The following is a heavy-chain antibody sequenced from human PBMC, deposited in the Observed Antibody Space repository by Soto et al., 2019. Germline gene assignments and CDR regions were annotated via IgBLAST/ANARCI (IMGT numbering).Heavy chain of an antibody. CDR2: IKSKTDGGTT. Sequence: PGWSIELASAACGFSVWISGMTGVRQDQGKGLEWVGRIKSKTDGGTTDYAAPVKGRFTISRDDSKNTLYLQMNSLKTEDTAVYYCTTDPVTMIVVVPSSGWGQGTLVTVSS. D-gene: IGHD3-22*01. CDR1: GFSVWISG. V-gene: IGHV3-15*07. CDR3: TTDPVTMIVVVPSSG. J-gene: IGHJ4*02.